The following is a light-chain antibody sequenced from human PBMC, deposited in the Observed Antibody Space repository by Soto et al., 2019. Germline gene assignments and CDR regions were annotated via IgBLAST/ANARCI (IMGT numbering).Light chain of an antibody. Sequence: QSALTQPASVSGSPGQSITISCTGTSSDVGGYNFVSWYQQHPGKAPRLMIFEVNNRPSGVSDRFSGSKSGSTASLTISGLQAEDEADYYCSSYTFSSTLVVFGGGTKLTVL. CDR3: SSYTFSSTLVV. V-gene: IGLV2-14*01. J-gene: IGLJ3*02. CDR2: EVN. CDR1: SSDVGGYNF.